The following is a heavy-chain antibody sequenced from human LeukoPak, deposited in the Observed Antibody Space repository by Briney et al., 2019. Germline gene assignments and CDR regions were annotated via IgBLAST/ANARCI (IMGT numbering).Heavy chain of an antibody. D-gene: IGHD6-6*01. CDR1: GYTFTSYY. Sequence: ASVKVSCKASGYTFTSYYMHWVRQAPGQGLEWMGIINPSGGSTSYAQKFQGRVTMTRDTSTSTVYMELSSLRSEDTAVYYCARDFQYSSSFVTRYYYYYGMDVWGQGTTVTVSS. J-gene: IGHJ6*02. CDR2: INPSGGST. CDR3: ARDFQYSSSFVTRYYYYYGMDV. V-gene: IGHV1-46*01.